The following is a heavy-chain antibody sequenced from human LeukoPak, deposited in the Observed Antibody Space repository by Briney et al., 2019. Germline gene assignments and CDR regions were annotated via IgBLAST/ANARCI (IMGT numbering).Heavy chain of an antibody. D-gene: IGHD4-17*01. J-gene: IGHJ3*02. Sequence: GASVKVSCKASGYTFTSYYMHWVRQAPGQGLEWMGIINPSGGSTSYAQKFQGRVTMTEDTSTDTAYMELSSLRSEDTAVYYCATDGAVTTAAFDIWGQGTMVTVSS. CDR1: GYTFTSYY. V-gene: IGHV1-46*01. CDR2: INPSGGST. CDR3: ATDGAVTTAAFDI.